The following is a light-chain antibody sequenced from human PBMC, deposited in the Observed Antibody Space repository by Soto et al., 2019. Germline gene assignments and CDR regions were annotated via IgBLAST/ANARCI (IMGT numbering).Light chain of an antibody. CDR3: SSYTSSSTYVV. J-gene: IGLJ2*01. V-gene: IGLV2-14*01. Sequence: QSALTQPASVSGSPGKSITISCTETSSDVGGYNYVSWYQQHPGKAPKLMIYDAINRPSGVSNRFSGSKSGNTASLTISGLQAEDEADYYCSSYTSSSTYVVFGGGTKRPS. CDR2: DAI. CDR1: SSDVGGYNY.